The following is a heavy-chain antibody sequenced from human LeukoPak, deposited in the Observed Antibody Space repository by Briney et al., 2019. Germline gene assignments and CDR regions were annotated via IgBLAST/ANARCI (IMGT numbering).Heavy chain of an antibody. D-gene: IGHD3-22*01. CDR1: GFTFSSYG. Sequence: GGSLRLSCAASGFTFSSYGMHWVRQAPGKGLEWVAVISYDGSNKYYADSVKGRFTISRDNSKNTLYLQMNSLRAEDTAVYYCAKERAYYDSSGYYPDYWGQGTLVTVSS. CDR2: ISYDGSNK. J-gene: IGHJ4*02. V-gene: IGHV3-30*18. CDR3: AKERAYYDSSGYYPDY.